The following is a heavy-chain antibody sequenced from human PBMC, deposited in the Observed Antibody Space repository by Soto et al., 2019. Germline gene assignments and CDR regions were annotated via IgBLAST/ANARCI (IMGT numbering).Heavy chain of an antibody. Sequence: SETLSLTCTVSGGSISSYYWSWIRQPPGKGLEWIGYIYYSGSTNYNPSLKSRVTISVDTFKNQFSLKLSSVTAADTAVYYCARGPGTGYYDFWSTDPWGQGTLVTVSS. V-gene: IGHV4-59*01. CDR1: GGSISSYY. CDR3: ARGPGTGYYDFWSTDP. D-gene: IGHD3-3*01. J-gene: IGHJ5*02. CDR2: IYYSGST.